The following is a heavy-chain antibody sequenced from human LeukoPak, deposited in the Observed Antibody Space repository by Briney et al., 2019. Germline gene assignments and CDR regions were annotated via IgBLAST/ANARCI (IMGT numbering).Heavy chain of an antibody. CDR3: ARERINGGTGTYIFDY. CDR2: IYYSGST. J-gene: IGHJ4*02. Sequence: SQTLSLTCTVSGGSISSGDYYWSWIRQPPGKGLEWIGYIYYSGSTYYNPSLKSRVTISVDTPKNQFSLKLSSVTAADTAVYYCARERINGGTGTYIFDYWGQGTLVTVSS. D-gene: IGHD3-10*01. V-gene: IGHV4-30-4*01. CDR1: GGSISSGDYY.